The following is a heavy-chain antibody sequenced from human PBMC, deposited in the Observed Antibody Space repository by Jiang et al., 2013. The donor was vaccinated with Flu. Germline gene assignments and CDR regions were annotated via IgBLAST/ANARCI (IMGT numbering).Heavy chain of an antibody. J-gene: IGHJ4*02. Sequence: QLVESGGGLVKPGGSLRLSCAASGFTFSDYYMSWIRQAPGKGLEWVSYISSSSSYTNYADSVKGRFTISRDNAKNSLYLQMNSLRAEDTAVYYCARARGYPTTYYFDYWGQGTLVTVSS. CDR3: ARARGYPTTYYFDY. CDR1: GFTFSDYY. CDR2: ISSSSSYT. V-gene: IGHV3-11*06. D-gene: IGHD5-18*01.